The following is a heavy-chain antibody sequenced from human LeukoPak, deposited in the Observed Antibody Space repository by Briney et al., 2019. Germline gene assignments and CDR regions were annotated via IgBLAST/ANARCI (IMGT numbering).Heavy chain of an antibody. CDR2: LYSDGNT. J-gene: IGHJ4*02. CDR1: GFTVITND. D-gene: IGHD1-14*01. CDR3: ARGVEPLAANSLAY. Sequence: GESLRLSCAASGFTVITNDMTWVRQAPGKGLEWVSVLYSDGNTKYADSVQGRFTISRDNSKNTLYLEMNSLSPDDTAVYYCARGVEPLAANSLAYWGQGTLVTVSS. V-gene: IGHV3-53*01.